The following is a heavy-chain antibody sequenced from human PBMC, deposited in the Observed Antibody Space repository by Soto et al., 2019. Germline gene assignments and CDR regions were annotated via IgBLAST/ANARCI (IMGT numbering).Heavy chain of an antibody. V-gene: IGHV4-31*03. J-gene: IGHJ6*02. CDR1: GGSVSSGGYY. CDR2: IYYSGST. Sequence: QVQLQESGPGLVKPSQTLSLTCTVSGGSVSSGGYYWSWIRQHPGKGLEWIGYIYYSGSTYYNPSLKSRVTTSVDTSKNQFSLKLSSVTAADTAVYYCARSAYGSGISGMDVWGQGTTVTVSS. D-gene: IGHD3-10*01. CDR3: ARSAYGSGISGMDV.